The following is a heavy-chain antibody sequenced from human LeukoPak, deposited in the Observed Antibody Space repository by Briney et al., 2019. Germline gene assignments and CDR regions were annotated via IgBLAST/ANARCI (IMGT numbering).Heavy chain of an antibody. D-gene: IGHD3-10*01. J-gene: IGHJ4*02. CDR1: GYPFSAHF. V-gene: IGHV7-4-1*02. Sequence: ASVSVSCKASGYPFSAHFLNWVRQAPGQGLEWMGNIDTTTGNPRYAQDFTGRFVFSLDTSVSTAYLQITSLKADDTAAYYCVRGTPTPGMDYWGQGTQVTVSS. CDR3: VRGTPTPGMDY. CDR2: IDTTTGNP.